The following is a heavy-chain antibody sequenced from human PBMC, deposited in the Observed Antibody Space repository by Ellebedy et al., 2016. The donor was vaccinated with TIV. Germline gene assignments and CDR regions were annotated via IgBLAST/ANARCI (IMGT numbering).Heavy chain of an antibody. V-gene: IGHV3-7*01. D-gene: IGHD4-17*01. J-gene: IGHJ3*02. CDR3: ATDGSYGDYRSPTHAFVI. CDR1: GFSFRSYW. Sequence: GESLKISCGASGFSFRSYWMTWVRQAPGKGLEWVANINQDGSDKYYVDSVKGRFTISRDNAKNSLYLQMSSLRVEDTAVYYCATDGSYGDYRSPTHAFVIWGQGTTVTVSS. CDR2: INQDGSDK.